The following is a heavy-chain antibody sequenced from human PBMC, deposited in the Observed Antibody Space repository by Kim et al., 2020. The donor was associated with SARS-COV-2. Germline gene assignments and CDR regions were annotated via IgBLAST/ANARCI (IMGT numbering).Heavy chain of an antibody. CDR3: AKVVVMDGYNYYYYYGMDV. V-gene: IGHV3-23*01. J-gene: IGHJ6*02. CDR1: GFTFDTYV. D-gene: IGHD3-22*01. Sequence: GGPLRLSCVASGFTFDTYVMSWVRQAPGKGLEWVSVISGNGVNKFYADSVRGRFTISRDNSKDTLYLQMNSLRDEDTALYYCAKVVVMDGYNYYYYYGMDVWGQGTTVTVSS. CDR2: ISGNGVNK.